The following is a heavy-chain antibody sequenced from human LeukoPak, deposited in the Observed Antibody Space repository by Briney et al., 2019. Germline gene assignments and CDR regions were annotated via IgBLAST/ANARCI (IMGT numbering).Heavy chain of an antibody. CDR3: AKLPVPSYYYDSSGSLDY. CDR2: ISGSGGST. J-gene: IGHJ4*02. V-gene: IGHV3-23*01. CDR1: GFTFSSYA. Sequence: PGGSLRLSCAASGFTFSSYAMSWVRQAPGKGLEWVSAISGSGGSTYYADSVKGRFTISRDNSKNTLYLQMNSLRAEDTAVYYCAKLPVPSYYYDSSGSLDYWGQGTLVTVSS. D-gene: IGHD3-22*01.